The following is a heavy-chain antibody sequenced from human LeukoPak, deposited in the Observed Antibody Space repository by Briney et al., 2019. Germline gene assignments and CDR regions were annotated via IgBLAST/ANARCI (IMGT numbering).Heavy chain of an antibody. CDR1: GFTFSSYE. V-gene: IGHV3-48*03. CDR3: AKDRLAYSYAQPFDY. CDR2: ISSSGSTI. J-gene: IGHJ4*02. D-gene: IGHD5-18*01. Sequence: TGGSLRLSCAASGFTFSSYEMNWVRQAPGKGLEWVSYISSSGSTIYYADSVKGRFISSRDNTKNSLYLQMNSLRADDTAVYYCAKDRLAYSYAQPFDYWGQGTLVTVSS.